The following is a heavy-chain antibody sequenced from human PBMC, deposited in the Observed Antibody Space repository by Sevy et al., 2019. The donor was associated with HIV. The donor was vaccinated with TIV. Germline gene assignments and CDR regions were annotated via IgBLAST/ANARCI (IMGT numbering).Heavy chain of an antibody. CDR3: ATTKDYYDSSGYPFDY. CDR1: GSTLSQLS. V-gene: IGHV1-24*01. Sequence: ASVKVSCKVSGSTLSQLSMHWVRQAPGKGLEWMGSFDPEDGETIYAQKFQGRLTMTEDTSTDTAYMKLSSLRSEDTAVYYCATTKDYYDSSGYPFDYWGQGTLVTVSS. J-gene: IGHJ4*02. D-gene: IGHD3-22*01. CDR2: FDPEDGET.